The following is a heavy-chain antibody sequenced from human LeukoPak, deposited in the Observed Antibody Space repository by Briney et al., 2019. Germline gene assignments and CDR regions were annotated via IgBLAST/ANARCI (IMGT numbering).Heavy chain of an antibody. J-gene: IGHJ3*02. CDR1: GGSISSSNW. CDR3: ARDKWEPGYAFDT. D-gene: IGHD1-26*01. Sequence: PSGTLSLTCAVSGGSISSSNWWSGIRQPPGKGLEGIGEIYHSGSTNYNPSLKSRVTISVDKSKTQFSLKLSSVTAADTAVYYCARDKWEPGYAFDTWGQGTMVTVSS. CDR2: IYHSGST. V-gene: IGHV4-4*02.